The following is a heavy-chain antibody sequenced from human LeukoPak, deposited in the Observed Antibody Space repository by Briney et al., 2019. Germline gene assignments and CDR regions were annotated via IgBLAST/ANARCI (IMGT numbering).Heavy chain of an antibody. J-gene: IGHJ4*02. D-gene: IGHD3-22*01. CDR2: IYYSGNT. CDR3: ARGSSGYAFDY. V-gene: IGHV4-31*03. Sequence: SSETLSLTCTVSGGSISSGGYFWSWIRQHPGKGLEWIGYIYYSGNTYFNPSLKSRLTMSVDTSRNQFSLKLTSVTAADTAVYYCARGSSGYAFDYWSQGTLVTVSS. CDR1: GGSISSGGYF.